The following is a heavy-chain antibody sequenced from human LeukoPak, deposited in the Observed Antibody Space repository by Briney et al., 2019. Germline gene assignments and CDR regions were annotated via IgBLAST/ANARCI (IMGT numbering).Heavy chain of an antibody. CDR1: AYTFTSYG. CDR3: ARDVGYCSGGSCPYWFDP. Sequence: ASVKVSCRASAYTFTSYGISWVRQAPGQGREWMGWISAYNGNTNYAQKFQGRVTMTTDTSTRLAYMELRSLRSDDTAVYYCARDVGYCSGGSCPYWFDPWGQGTLVTVSS. CDR2: ISAYNGNT. J-gene: IGHJ5*02. D-gene: IGHD2-15*01. V-gene: IGHV1-18*01.